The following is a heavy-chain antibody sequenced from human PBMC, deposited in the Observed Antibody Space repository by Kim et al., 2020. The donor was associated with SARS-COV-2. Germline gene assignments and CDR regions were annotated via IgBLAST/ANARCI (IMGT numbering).Heavy chain of an antibody. CDR2: VNPNSGNT. Sequence: ASVKVSCKASGYSFTSYDINWVRQATGQGLEWMGWVNPNSGNTGYAQKFQGRVTMSRNTVTSTAYMELRGLRSEDTAVYYCASGPSGWYDYWGQGTLVTVSS. V-gene: IGHV1-8*02. CDR3: ASGPSGWYDY. D-gene: IGHD6-19*01. CDR1: GYSFTSYD. J-gene: IGHJ4*02.